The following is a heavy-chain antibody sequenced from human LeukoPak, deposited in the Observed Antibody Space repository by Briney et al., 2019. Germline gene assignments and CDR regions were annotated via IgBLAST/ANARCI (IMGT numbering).Heavy chain of an antibody. V-gene: IGHV3-23*01. J-gene: IGHJ6*03. CDR1: GFTFSSYA. CDR3: AKRTTLYYYYYYMDV. Sequence: PGGSLRLSCAASGFTFSSYAMSWVRQAPGKGLEWVSAISGSGGSTYYADSVKGRFTISRDNSKNTLYLQMNSLRAEDTAVYYCAKRTTLYYYYYYMDVWGKGTTVTVSS. CDR2: ISGSGGST. D-gene: IGHD4-11*01.